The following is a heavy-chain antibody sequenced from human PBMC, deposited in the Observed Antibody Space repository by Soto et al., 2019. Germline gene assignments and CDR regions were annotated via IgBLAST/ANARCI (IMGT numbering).Heavy chain of an antibody. Sequence: SGPTLGNPTQTLTLTCTFSGFSLITIKLGVGWIRQPPGKALEWLALIYWDDDKRYSPFLKSRLTITKDTSKNQVVLRMTNMDPVDTATYYCARSEYSVFDFWGQGTPVTVSS. CDR2: IYWDDDK. CDR1: GFSLITIKLG. J-gene: IGHJ4*01. V-gene: IGHV2-5*02. D-gene: IGHD2-15*01. CDR3: ARSEYSVFDF.